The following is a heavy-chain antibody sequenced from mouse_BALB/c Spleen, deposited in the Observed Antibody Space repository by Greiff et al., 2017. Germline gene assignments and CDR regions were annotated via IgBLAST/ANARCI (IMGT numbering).Heavy chain of an antibody. CDR3: ARSDYDG. CDR1: GYTFTDYW. V-gene: IGHV1-69*02. Sequence: VQLQQSGPELVKPGASVKMSCKASGYTFTDYWMHWVKQRPGQGLEWIGAIDTSDSYTSYNQKFKGKATLTVDESSSTAYMQLSSLTSEDSAVYYCARSDYDGWGQGTTLTVSS. D-gene: IGHD2-4*01. CDR2: IDTSDSYT. J-gene: IGHJ2*01.